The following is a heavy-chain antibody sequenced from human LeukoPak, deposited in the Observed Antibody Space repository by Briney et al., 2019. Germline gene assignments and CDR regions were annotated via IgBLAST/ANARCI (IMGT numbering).Heavy chain of an antibody. J-gene: IGHJ5*02. D-gene: IGHD3-3*01. V-gene: IGHV3-7*01. CDR2: IKQDGSEK. CDR1: GFTFSSYW. Sequence: GGSLRLSCAASGFTFSSYWMSWVRQAPGKGLEWVANIKQDGSEKYYVDSVKGRFTISRDNAKNSLYLQMNSLRAEDTAVYYCASDPARPFWSWSGYRYWFDPWGQGTLVTVSS. CDR3: ASDPARPFWSWSGYRYWFDP.